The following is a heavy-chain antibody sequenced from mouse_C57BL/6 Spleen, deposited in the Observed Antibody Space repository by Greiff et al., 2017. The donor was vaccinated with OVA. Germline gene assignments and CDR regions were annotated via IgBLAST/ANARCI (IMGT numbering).Heavy chain of an antibody. CDR1: GYTFTDYN. V-gene: IGHV1-18*01. D-gene: IGHD1-1*01. CDR3: ARTYYGSSYWNWYFDV. CDR2: INPNNGGT. J-gene: IGHJ1*03. Sequence: EVQLQQSGPELVKPGASVKIPCKASGYTFTDYNMDWVKQSHGKSLEWIGDINPNNGGTIYNQKFKGKATLTVDKSSSTAYMELRSLTSEDTAVYYCARTYYGSSYWNWYFDVWGTGTTVTVSS.